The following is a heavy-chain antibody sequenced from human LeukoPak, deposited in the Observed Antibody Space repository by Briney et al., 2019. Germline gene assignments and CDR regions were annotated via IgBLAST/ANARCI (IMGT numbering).Heavy chain of an antibody. CDR1: GNTFTGYY. J-gene: IGHJ6*02. CDR2: IKPQSGGT. CDR3: ARSGYYYGLDV. Sequence: ASVKVSCKASGNTFTGYYVHWVRQAPGQGFEWMGWIKPQSGGTNYAQNFQGRVTMTGDTSISTAYMEVSRLRSDDTAVYYCARSGYYYGLDVWGQGTTVTLSS. V-gene: IGHV1-2*02. D-gene: IGHD3-22*01.